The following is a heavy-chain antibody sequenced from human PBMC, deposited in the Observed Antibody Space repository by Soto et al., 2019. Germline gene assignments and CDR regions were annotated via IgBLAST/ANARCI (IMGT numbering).Heavy chain of an antibody. CDR1: GYSFTIFW. D-gene: IGHD3-22*01. V-gene: IGHV5-51*01. CDR3: ARLYYNDRSGSGYFEY. J-gene: IGHJ4*02. Sequence: GESLKISCNGSGYSFTIFWIGLVRQMPGKGLQWMGIIYPGDSDTTYSPSFQGQVTISVDKSISTTYLQWSSLKASDTAMYYCARLYYNDRSGSGYFEYWGQGTLVTVSS. CDR2: IYPGDSDT.